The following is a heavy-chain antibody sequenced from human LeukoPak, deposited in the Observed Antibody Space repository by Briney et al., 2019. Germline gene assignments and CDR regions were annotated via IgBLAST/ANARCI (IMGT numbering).Heavy chain of an antibody. Sequence: GGSLRLSCAASGFTFSSYSMNWVRQAPGKGLEWVSSISSSSSYIYYADPVKGRFTISRDNAKNSLYLQMNSLRAEDTAVYYCARVGAAITPFDYWGQGTLVTVSS. D-gene: IGHD1-26*01. V-gene: IGHV3-21*01. J-gene: IGHJ4*02. CDR3: ARVGAAITPFDY. CDR1: GFTFSSYS. CDR2: ISSSSSYI.